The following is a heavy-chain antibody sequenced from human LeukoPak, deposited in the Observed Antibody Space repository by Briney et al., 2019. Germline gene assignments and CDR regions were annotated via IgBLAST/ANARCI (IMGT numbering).Heavy chain of an antibody. CDR1: GFTFSNYG. CDR2: IRYVGNNK. Sequence: GGSLRLSCAAPGFTFSNYGIRWVRQAPGKGLEWVAFIRYVGNNKYHAHSVKGRFTISTDNSKNTPYLHMNSLRAEDTAVYYCAKVMARGVTSSPDYCGEGTLVTASS. J-gene: IGHJ4*02. V-gene: IGHV3-30*02. CDR3: AKVMARGVTSSPDY. D-gene: IGHD3-10*01.